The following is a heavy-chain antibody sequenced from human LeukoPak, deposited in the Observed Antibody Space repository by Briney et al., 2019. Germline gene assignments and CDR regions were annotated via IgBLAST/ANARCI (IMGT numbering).Heavy chain of an antibody. CDR2: IYYSGST. D-gene: IGHD3-22*01. Sequence: PSETLSLTCAVSGGSISSTSYYWAWIRQPPGKGLEWIGTIYYSGSTYHNPSLKSRVTMSVDTSRNQFSLKLSSVDAADTAVYYCAKAAVRYFDSSGLYAFDFWGQGTTVTVSS. V-gene: IGHV4-39*01. J-gene: IGHJ3*01. CDR1: GGSISSTSYY. CDR3: AKAAVRYFDSSGLYAFDF.